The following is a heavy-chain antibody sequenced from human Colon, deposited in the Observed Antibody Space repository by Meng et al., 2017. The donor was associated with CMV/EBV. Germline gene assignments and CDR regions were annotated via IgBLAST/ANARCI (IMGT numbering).Heavy chain of an antibody. CDR1: GFTFSSYN. CDR2: ISSGGSDI. J-gene: IGHJ6*02. D-gene: IGHD2-2*01. V-gene: IGHV3-21*01. Sequence: GGSLRLSCAASGFTFSSYNMNWVRQAPGKGLEWVSSISSGGSDIYYADSVKGRFTISRDNAKNSLYLQMNSLRAEDTAVYYCARGNLGYQLPRIYYGMDVWGQGTTVTVSS. CDR3: ARGNLGYQLPRIYYGMDV.